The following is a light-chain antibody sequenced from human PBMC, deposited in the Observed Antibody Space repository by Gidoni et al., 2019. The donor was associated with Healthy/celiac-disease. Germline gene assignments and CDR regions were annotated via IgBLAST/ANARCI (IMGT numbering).Light chain of an antibody. CDR2: EVS. Sequence: QSSLTQPPSASGSPGQSVTISCTGTSSYVGGYNYVSWYQQHPGKAPKLMIYEVSKRPSGVPDRFSGSKSGNTASLTVSGLQAEDEADDYCSSYAGSNNYWVFGGGTKLTVL. CDR1: SSYVGGYNY. V-gene: IGLV2-8*01. J-gene: IGLJ3*02. CDR3: SSYAGSNNYWV.